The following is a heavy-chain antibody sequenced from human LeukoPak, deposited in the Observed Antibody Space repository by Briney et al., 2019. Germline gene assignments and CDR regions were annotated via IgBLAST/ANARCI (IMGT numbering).Heavy chain of an antibody. CDR3: ARSSYSSSSSV. V-gene: IGHV3-7*03. J-gene: IGHJ3*01. CDR2: INSDGSEG. Sequence: PGGSLRLSCAVSGFTFSGFWMSWSRQAPGKGLEWVASINSDGSEGYYADVVKGRFTISRDNAKNSLYLQINNLRAEDTAMYYCARSSYSSSSSVWGQGTMVTVSS. D-gene: IGHD6-6*01. CDR1: GFTFSGFW.